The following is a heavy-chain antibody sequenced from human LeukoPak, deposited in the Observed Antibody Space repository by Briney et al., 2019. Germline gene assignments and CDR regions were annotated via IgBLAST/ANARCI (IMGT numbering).Heavy chain of an antibody. J-gene: IGHJ4*02. V-gene: IGHV3-7*03. CDR3: AKDRANYYDSNDYYLLADY. D-gene: IGHD3-22*01. Sequence: PGGSLRLSCAASGFTFSNYWMNWVRQAPGKGLEWVANIKQDGSEKCYVDSVKGRFTISRDNAKNTLYLQMNSLRAEDTAVYYCAKDRANYYDSNDYYLLADYWGQGTLVTVSS. CDR2: IKQDGSEK. CDR1: GFTFSNYW.